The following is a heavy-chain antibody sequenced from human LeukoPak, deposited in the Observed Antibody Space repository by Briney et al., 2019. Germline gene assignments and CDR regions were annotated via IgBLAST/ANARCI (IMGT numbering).Heavy chain of an antibody. CDR1: GFTFSGSA. CDR2: IRGKANSYAT. D-gene: IGHD5-24*01. Sequence: QSGGSLRLSCAASGFTFSGSAMHWVRQASGKGLEWVGRIRGKANSYATAYAASVKGRFTISRDDSKNTAYLQMNSLKTEDTAVYYCTREEMATIGDWGQGTLVTVSS. CDR3: TREEMATIGD. V-gene: IGHV3-73*01. J-gene: IGHJ4*02.